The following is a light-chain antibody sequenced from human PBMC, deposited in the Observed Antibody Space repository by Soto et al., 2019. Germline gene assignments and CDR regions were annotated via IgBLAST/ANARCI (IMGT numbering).Light chain of an antibody. Sequence: QSVLTQPPSVAEAPGQRVTISCTGSSSNIGAGYEAHWYQQVPGTAAKLLIYENNNRPSGVPDRFSGPKSGTSAALAITGLQAEDEAEYYCQSYDSRLSGDVFGSGTEPTAL. CDR3: QSYDSRLSGDV. CDR1: SSNIGAGYE. CDR2: ENN. J-gene: IGLJ1*01. V-gene: IGLV1-40*01.